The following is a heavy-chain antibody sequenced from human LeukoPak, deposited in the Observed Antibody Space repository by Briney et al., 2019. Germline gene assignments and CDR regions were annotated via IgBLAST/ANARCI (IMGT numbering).Heavy chain of an antibody. D-gene: IGHD3-10*01. CDR1: GFTFSSYG. V-gene: IGHV3-30*02. CDR3: VRDHYGLTSYPNP. CDR2: IRYDGSNK. Sequence: PGGSLRLSCAASGFTFSSYGMHWVRQAPGKGLEWVAFIRYDGSNKYYADSVKGRFTISRDNSKNTLYLQMNSLRVEDTAVYYCVRDHYGLTSYPNPWGQGTLVTVSS. J-gene: IGHJ5*02.